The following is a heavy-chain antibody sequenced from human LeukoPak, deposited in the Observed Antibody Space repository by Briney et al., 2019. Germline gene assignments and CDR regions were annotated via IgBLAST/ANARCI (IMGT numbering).Heavy chain of an antibody. D-gene: IGHD6-13*01. CDR2: ISGSGDST. V-gene: IGHV3-64D*06. J-gene: IGHJ4*02. Sequence: GGSLRLSCAASGFTFDDYAMHWVRQAPGKGLEWVSGISGSGDSTYYADSVKGRFTISRDNSKNTLYLQMSSLRAEDTAVYYCVKDAAAAGTASDYWGQGTLVTVSS. CDR1: GFTFDDYA. CDR3: VKDAAAAGTASDY.